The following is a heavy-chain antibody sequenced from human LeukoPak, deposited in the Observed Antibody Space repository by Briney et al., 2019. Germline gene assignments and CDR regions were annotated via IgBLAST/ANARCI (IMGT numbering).Heavy chain of an antibody. CDR2: ISSSGSTI. CDR1: RFTFSSYE. J-gene: IGHJ4*02. V-gene: IGHV3-48*03. CDR3: ARDSSSSLLGY. Sequence: GGSLRLSCAASRFTFSSYEMNWVRQAPGKGLEWVSYISSSGSTIYYADSVKGRFTISRDNAKNSLYLQMNSLRAEDTAVYYCARDSSSSLLGYWGQGTLVTVSS. D-gene: IGHD6-6*01.